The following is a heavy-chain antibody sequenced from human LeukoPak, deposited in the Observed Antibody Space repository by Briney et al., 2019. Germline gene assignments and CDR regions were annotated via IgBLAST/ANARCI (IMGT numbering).Heavy chain of an antibody. J-gene: IGHJ4*02. CDR3: ARYIAAAGAFDY. Sequence: SEALSLTCTVSGGSISSYYWSWIRQPPGKGLEWIGYIYYSGSTNYNPSLKGRVTISVDTSKNQFSLKLSSVTAADTAVYYCARYIAAAGAFDYWGQGTLVTVSS. D-gene: IGHD6-13*01. CDR2: IYYSGST. V-gene: IGHV4-59*01. CDR1: GGSISSYY.